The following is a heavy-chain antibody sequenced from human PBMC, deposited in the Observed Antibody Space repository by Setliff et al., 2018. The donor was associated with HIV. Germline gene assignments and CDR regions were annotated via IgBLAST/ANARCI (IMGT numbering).Heavy chain of an antibody. D-gene: IGHD6-25*01. J-gene: IGHJ5*02. CDR2: IYYTGDT. CDR1: GGSINSGEYY. V-gene: IGHV4-31*03. CDR3: ARWYTTGRGWFDP. Sequence: TLSLTCTVSGGSINSGEYYWSWSRQHPGKGLEWIGYIYYTGDTYYNPPPKSRVTMSIDTSKNQFSLRLSSVTAADTAVYYCARWYTTGRGWFDPWGQGTLVTVSS.